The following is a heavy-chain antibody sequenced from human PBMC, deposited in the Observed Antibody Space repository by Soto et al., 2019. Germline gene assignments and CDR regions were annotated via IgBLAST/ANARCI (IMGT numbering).Heavy chain of an antibody. CDR1: GFTFSSYA. J-gene: IGHJ4*02. CDR3: VKGEYYYDSSGYYPFDY. D-gene: IGHD3-22*01. CDR2: ISTNGGST. V-gene: IGHV3-64D*06. Sequence: GGSLRLSCSASGFTFSSYAMHWVRQAPGKGLEYVSSISTNGGSTHYADSVKGRFTISRDDSKNTQYLQMSSLRADDTAVYYCVKGEYYYDSSGYYPFDYLGQGNLVTVS.